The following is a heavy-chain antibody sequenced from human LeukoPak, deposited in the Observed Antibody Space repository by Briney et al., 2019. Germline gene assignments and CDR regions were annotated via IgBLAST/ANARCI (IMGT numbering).Heavy chain of an antibody. CDR1: GFTFGSYW. CDR3: ARDTHPYGY. CDR2: IKQDGSEK. D-gene: IGHD3-10*01. V-gene: IGHV3-7*01. J-gene: IGHJ4*02. Sequence: GGSLRLSCAASGFTFGSYWMSWVRQAPGKGLEWVANIKQDGSEKYYVDSVKGRFTISRDNAKNSLYLQMNSLRAEDTAVYYCARDTHPYGYWGQGTLVTVSS.